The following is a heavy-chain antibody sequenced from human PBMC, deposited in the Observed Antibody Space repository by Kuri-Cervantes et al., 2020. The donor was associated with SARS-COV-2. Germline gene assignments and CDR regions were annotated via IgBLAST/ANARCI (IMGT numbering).Heavy chain of an antibody. D-gene: IGHD3/OR15-3a*01. CDR2: FDPEDGET. CDR3: ATGPGLVAQFDY. V-gene: IGHV1-24*01. CDR1: GYTLTELS. Sequence: ASVKDSCKVSGYTLTELSMHWVRQAPGKGLEWMGGFDPEDGETIYAQKFQGRVTMTEDTSTDTAYMELSSLRSEDTAVYYCATGPGLVAQFDYWGQGTLVTVSS. J-gene: IGHJ4*02.